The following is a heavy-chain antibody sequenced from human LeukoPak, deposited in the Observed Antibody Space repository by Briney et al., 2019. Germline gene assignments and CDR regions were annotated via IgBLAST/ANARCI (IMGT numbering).Heavy chain of an antibody. CDR1: GGSISSYY. D-gene: IGHD3-3*01. J-gene: IGHJ6*03. V-gene: IGHV4-4*09. Sequence: SETLSLTCTVSGGSISSYYWSWIRQPPGKGLEWIGYIYTSGSTNYNPSLKSRVTISVDTSKNQFSLKLSSVTAADTAVYYCARQASGAGRGWVIKPYYYYYMDVWGKGTTVTVSS. CDR2: IYTSGST. CDR3: ARQASGAGRGWVIKPYYYYYMDV.